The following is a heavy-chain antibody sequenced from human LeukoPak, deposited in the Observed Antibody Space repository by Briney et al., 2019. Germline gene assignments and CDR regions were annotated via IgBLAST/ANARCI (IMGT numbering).Heavy chain of an antibody. V-gene: IGHV1-8*01. J-gene: IGHJ4*02. Sequence: AASVKVSCKASGYTFISYDINWVRQATGQGLEWMGWMKPDSGNSGYAQKFQGRVTMTRNTSTNTAYMELSSLTSEDTAVYYCTRVPRELSGKWGQGTLVTVSS. CDR1: GYTFISYD. CDR3: TRVPRELSGK. CDR2: MKPDSGNS. D-gene: IGHD3-10*01.